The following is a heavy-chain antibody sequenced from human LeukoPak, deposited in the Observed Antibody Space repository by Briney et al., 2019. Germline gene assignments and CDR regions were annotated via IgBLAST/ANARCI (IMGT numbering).Heavy chain of an antibody. CDR1: GFTFSSYG. V-gene: IGHV3-30*03. CDR2: ISYDGSNK. J-gene: IGHJ5*02. Sequence: GRSLRLSCAASGFTFSSYGMHWVRQAPGKGLEWVAVISYDGSNKYYADSVKGRFTISRDNSKNTLYLQMNSLRAEDTAVYYCAADPGDDGYNFPFKYNWFDPWGQGTLVTVSS. D-gene: IGHD5-24*01. CDR3: AADPGDDGYNFPFKYNWFDP.